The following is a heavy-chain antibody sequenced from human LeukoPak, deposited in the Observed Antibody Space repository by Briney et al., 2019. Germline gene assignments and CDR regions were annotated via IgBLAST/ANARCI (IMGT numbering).Heavy chain of an antibody. V-gene: IGHV3-49*04. J-gene: IGHJ4*02. Sequence: PGGSLRLSCTTSGLTIGDDAVSWVRQAPGKGLEWIGFIRSKTYGGTTEYAASVNGRFTISRDDSKSIAYLQMNSLKTEDTAVYYCTRTYSSSWSWYFDYWGQGTLVTVSS. D-gene: IGHD6-13*01. CDR1: GLTIGDDA. CDR2: IRSKTYGGTT. CDR3: TRTYSSSWSWYFDY.